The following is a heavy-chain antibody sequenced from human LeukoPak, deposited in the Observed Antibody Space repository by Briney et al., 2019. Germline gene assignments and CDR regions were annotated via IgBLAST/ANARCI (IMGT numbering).Heavy chain of an antibody. CDR2: IYSGGSI. D-gene: IGHD4-23*01. V-gene: IGHV3-66*04. CDR3: ARPPYGGVDY. Sequence: SGGSLRLSCAASGLTVSSYMSWVRQAPGKGLEWVSVIYSGGSIYYADSVKGRFTTSRDKSKNTLYLQMNSLRAEDTAVYYCARPPYGGVDYWDQGTLVTVSS. CDR1: GLTVSSY. J-gene: IGHJ4*02.